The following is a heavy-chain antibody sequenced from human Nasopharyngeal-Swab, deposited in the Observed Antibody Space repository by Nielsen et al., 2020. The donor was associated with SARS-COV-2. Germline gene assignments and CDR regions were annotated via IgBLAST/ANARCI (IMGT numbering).Heavy chain of an antibody. CDR1: GFTFDEYD. V-gene: IGHV3-9*01. Sequence: SLRLSCAASGFTFDEYDMHWVRQAPGKGLEWVSGIKWSSGSIGYADSVKGRFTISRDNAKNSLYLQMNSLRVEDTALYYCTKTFWSGYYLFDYWGQGTLVTVSS. CDR3: TKTFWSGYYLFDY. J-gene: IGHJ4*02. CDR2: IKWSSGSI. D-gene: IGHD3-3*01.